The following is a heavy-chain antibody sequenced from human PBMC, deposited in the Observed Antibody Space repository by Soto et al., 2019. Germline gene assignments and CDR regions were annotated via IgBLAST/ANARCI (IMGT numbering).Heavy chain of an antibody. Sequence: GGSLRLSCAASGFTFNTYSMNWVRQAPGKGLEWVSYISGSSSNIYYADSVKGRFTISRDNAKNSLYLQMNSLRAEDTAVYYCARFFSNYVGYYYYYMDVWGKGTTVTVSS. CDR2: ISGSSSNI. CDR3: ARFFSNYVGYYYYYMDV. D-gene: IGHD4-4*01. J-gene: IGHJ6*03. V-gene: IGHV3-48*01. CDR1: GFTFNTYS.